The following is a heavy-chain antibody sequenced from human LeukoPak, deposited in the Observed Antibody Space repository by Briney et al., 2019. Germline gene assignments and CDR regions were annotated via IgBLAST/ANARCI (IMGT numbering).Heavy chain of an antibody. V-gene: IGHV3-30*02. D-gene: IGHD3-3*01. J-gene: IGHJ4*02. CDR1: GFTFSSYG. CDR2: IRYDGSNK. CDR3: AKVGDFWSGYQPFDY. Sequence: PGGSLRLSCAASGFTFSSYGMHWVRQAPGKGLEWVAFIRYDGSNKYYADSVKGRFTISRDNSKNTLYLQMNSLRAEDTAVYYCAKVGDFWSGYQPFDYWGQGTLVTVSS.